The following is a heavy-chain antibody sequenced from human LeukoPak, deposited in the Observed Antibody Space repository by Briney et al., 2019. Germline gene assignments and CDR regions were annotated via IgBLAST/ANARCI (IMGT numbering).Heavy chain of an antibody. Sequence: PSETLSLTCTVSGGSISNYYWSWIRQPPGKRLDWIGYIYYKGSTNYNPSLKSRVTISGDTSKNQFSLKLTSVTAADTAVHYCARYFYDSSGSHFDYWGQGALVTVSS. CDR3: ARYFYDSSGSHFDY. V-gene: IGHV4-59*01. CDR1: GGSISNYY. J-gene: IGHJ4*02. D-gene: IGHD3-22*01. CDR2: IYYKGST.